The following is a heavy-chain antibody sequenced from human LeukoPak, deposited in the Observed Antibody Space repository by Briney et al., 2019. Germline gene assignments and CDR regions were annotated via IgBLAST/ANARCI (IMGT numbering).Heavy chain of an antibody. V-gene: IGHV1-2*02. CDR1: GYTFTGYY. D-gene: IGHD2-15*01. Sequence: GASVKVSCKASGYTFTGYYMHWVRQAPGQGLEWMGWINPNSGGTNYAQKFQGRVTMTRDTSISTAYMELSRLRSDDTAVYYCARGRAPGARSIVVVVAAMGPFEFWGQGTLVTVSS. J-gene: IGHJ4*02. CDR3: ARGRAPGARSIVVVVAAMGPFEF. CDR2: INPNSGGT.